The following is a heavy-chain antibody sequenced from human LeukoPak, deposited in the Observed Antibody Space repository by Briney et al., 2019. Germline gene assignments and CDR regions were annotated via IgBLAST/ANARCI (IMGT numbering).Heavy chain of an antibody. J-gene: IGHJ4*02. CDR2: FDPEDGET. Sequence: ASVKVSCKVSGYTLTELSMHWVRQAPGKGLEWMGGFDPEDGETFYAQKFQGRVTITRNTPLSTVYMELTSLRSEDTAVYYCARTPPGGDVDHWGEGTLVTVSS. CDR1: GYTLTELS. D-gene: IGHD3-16*01. CDR3: ARTPPGGDVDH. V-gene: IGHV1-24*01.